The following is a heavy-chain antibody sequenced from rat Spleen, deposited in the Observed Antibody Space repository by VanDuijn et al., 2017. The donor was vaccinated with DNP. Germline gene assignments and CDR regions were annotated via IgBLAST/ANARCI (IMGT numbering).Heavy chain of an antibody. V-gene: IGHV6-6*01. CDR1: GFKFSTAW. CDR2: IKAKSHNYAT. D-gene: IGHD1-4*01. CDR3: ACGYNY. J-gene: IGHJ2*01. Sequence: EVQVLESGGGLVQPGNSLKLSCATSGFKFSTAWMYWFRQFPEKRLEWVARIKAKSHNYATDYTESVKGRFTISRDDSKSSIYLQMNNLKEEDTAIYYCACGYNYWGQGVMVTVSS.